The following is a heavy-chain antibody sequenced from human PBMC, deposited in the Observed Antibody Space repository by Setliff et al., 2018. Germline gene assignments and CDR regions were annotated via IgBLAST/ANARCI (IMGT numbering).Heavy chain of an antibody. D-gene: IGHD6-19*01. CDR3: AREQWLDPPGYYYMDV. Sequence: PSETLSLTCTVSGGSISSYYWSWIRQPAGKGLEWIGHIYIGGSANYNPSLKSRVTMSIHTSKNQFSLKLNSVTAADMAVYYCAREQWLDPPGYYYMDVWAKGTTITVSS. CDR1: GGSISSYY. J-gene: IGHJ6*03. CDR2: IYIGGSA. V-gene: IGHV4-4*07.